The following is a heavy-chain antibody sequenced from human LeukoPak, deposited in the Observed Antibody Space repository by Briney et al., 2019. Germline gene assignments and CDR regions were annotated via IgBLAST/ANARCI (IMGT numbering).Heavy chain of an antibody. CDR3: ARAERRRGPLDY. V-gene: IGHV4-34*01. CDR1: GGSFSGYY. Sequence: PSETLSLTCAVYGGSFSGYYWSWIRQPPGKGLEWIGEINHSGSTNYNPSLKSRVTISVDTSKNQFSLKPSSVTAADTAVYYCARAERRRGPLDYWGQGTLVTVSS. CDR2: INHSGST. D-gene: IGHD1-26*01. J-gene: IGHJ4*02.